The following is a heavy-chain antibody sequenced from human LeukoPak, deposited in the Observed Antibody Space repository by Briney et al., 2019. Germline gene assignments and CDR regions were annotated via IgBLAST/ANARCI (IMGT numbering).Heavy chain of an antibody. V-gene: IGHV3-21*06. J-gene: IGHJ6*03. D-gene: IGHD2-2*01. Sequence: GGSLRLSCAASGFTFSSYSMNWVRQAPGKGLEWVSSISSSGDYIYYADSLKGRLTASRDNAKNSLYLQMNRLRAEDTAMYYCARGSSEWFDYMDVWGKGTTVTVSS. CDR2: ISSSGDYI. CDR3: ARGSSEWFDYMDV. CDR1: GFTFSSYS.